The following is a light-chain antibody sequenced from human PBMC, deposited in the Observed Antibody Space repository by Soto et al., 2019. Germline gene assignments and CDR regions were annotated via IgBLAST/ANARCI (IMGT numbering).Light chain of an antibody. V-gene: IGKV1-5*03. J-gene: IGKJ1*01. CDR3: QQYHSYSWR. CDR1: QSISNW. Sequence: DIQMTQSPSTLSASVGDRVTITCRASQSISNWLAWYQQRPGKAPKLLIYKASNLETGVPSRFSGSGSGTEFTLIIRSLKPDDYATYCCQQYHSYSWRFGQGTKVEIK. CDR2: KAS.